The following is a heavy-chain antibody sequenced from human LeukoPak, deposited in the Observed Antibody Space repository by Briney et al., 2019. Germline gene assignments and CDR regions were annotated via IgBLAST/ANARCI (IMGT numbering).Heavy chain of an antibody. D-gene: IGHD2-8*01. CDR2: INHSGST. J-gene: IGHJ4*02. V-gene: IGHV4-34*01. Sequence: SETLSLTCAVYGVSFSGYYWSWIRQPPGKGLEWIGEINHSGSTNYNPSLKSRVTISVETSKNQFSLKLSSVTAADTAVYYCARGAMVYARSFDYWGQGTLVTVSS. CDR3: ARGAMVYARSFDY. CDR1: GVSFSGYY.